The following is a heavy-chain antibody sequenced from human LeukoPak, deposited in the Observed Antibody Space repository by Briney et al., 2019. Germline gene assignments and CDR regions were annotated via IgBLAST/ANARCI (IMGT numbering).Heavy chain of an antibody. J-gene: IGHJ4*02. D-gene: IGHD3-10*01. CDR3: ARAATSYGSGSYYNGYYLDY. CDR2: IRYDGSNK. Sequence: GGSLRLSCAASGFTISSYGMHWVRQAPGKGLEWVAFIRYDGSNKYYADSVKGRFTISRDNSKNTLYLQMNSLRAEDTAVYYCARAATSYGSGSYYNGYYLDYWGQGTLVTASS. V-gene: IGHV3-30*02. CDR1: GFTISSYG.